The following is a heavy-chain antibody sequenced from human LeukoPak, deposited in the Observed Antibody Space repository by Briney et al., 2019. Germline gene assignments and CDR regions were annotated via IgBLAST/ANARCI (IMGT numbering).Heavy chain of an antibody. CDR1: GFTFSDNW. CDR2: INTDGSST. CDR3: ARERNFYYFDY. J-gene: IGHJ4*02. D-gene: IGHD3-3*01. Sequence: GGSLRLSCAASGFTFSDNWMHWVRQVPGKGLVWVSRINTDGSSTGYADSVKGRFTISRDNAQNSLFLELNSLRGEDTAVYYCARERNFYYFDYWGQGALVTVSS. V-gene: IGHV3-74*01.